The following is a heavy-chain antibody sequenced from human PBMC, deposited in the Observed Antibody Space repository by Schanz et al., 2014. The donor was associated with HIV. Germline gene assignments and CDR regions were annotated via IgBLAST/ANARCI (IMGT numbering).Heavy chain of an antibody. D-gene: IGHD4-4*01. CDR1: GFSFSSYW. J-gene: IGHJ6*02. CDR3: ARETVNYYYGMDV. V-gene: IGHV3-74*01. Sequence: EVQLVESGGGLVQPGGSLRLSCAASGFSFSSYWMYWVRQAPGKGLVRVSRINNDGSSTSYADSVKGRFTISRDNAKNTLYLQMNSLRVEDTAVYYCARETVNYYYGMDVWGQGTTVTVSS. CDR2: INNDGSST.